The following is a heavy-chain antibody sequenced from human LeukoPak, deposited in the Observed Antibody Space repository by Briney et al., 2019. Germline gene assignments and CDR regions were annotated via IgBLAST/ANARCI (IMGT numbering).Heavy chain of an antibody. J-gene: IGHJ4*02. CDR2: IYYSGST. CDR3: ARVYYYDSSGWVIDY. CDR1: GGSISSYY. D-gene: IGHD3-22*01. Sequence: SETLSLTCTVSGGSISSYYWSWIRQPPGKGLEWIGYIYYSGSTNYNPSLKSRVTISVDTSKNQFSLKLSSVTAADTAVYYCARVYYYDSSGWVIDYWGQGTLVTVSS. V-gene: IGHV4-59*01.